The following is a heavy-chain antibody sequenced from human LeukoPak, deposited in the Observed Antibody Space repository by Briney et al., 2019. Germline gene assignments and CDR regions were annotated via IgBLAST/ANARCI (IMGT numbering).Heavy chain of an antibody. D-gene: IGHD3-10*01. CDR1: GFTVSSNY. CDR3: ARDRWFGESYFDY. J-gene: IGHJ4*02. Sequence: GGSLRLSFAASGFTVSSNYMSWVRQAPGKGLEWVSVIYSGGSTYYADSVKGRFTISRDNSKNTLYLQMNSLRAEDTAVYYCARDRWFGESYFDYWGQRALVTVSS. CDR2: IYSGGST. V-gene: IGHV3-66*01.